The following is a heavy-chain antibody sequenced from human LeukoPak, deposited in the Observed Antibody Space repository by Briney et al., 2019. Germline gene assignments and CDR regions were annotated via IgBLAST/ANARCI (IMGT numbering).Heavy chain of an antibody. J-gene: IGHJ4*02. CDR1: GFIFSTYA. D-gene: IGHD2-8*02. Sequence: GGSLRLSCAASGFIFSTYAMHWVRQAPGKGLEWVSVISYDGSYKYYADSVKGRFTISRDNSKNTVYLQMNSLGTDDTAVYYCARDVLGYCAAGVCYGSDYWGQGTLVTVSS. CDR2: ISYDGSYK. V-gene: IGHV3-30*04. CDR3: ARDVLGYCAAGVCYGSDY.